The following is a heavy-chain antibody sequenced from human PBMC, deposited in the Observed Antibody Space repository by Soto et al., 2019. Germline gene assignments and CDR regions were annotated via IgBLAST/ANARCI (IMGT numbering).Heavy chain of an antibody. J-gene: IGHJ6*02. CDR3: AKDLYYYDSSGYYYCDYYYGMDV. CDR1: GFTFSSYG. Sequence: GGSLRLSCAASGFTFSSYGMHWVRQAPGKGLEWVAVISYDGSNKYYADSVKGRFTISRDNSKNTLYLQMNSLRAEDTAVYYCAKDLYYYDSSGYYYCDYYYGMDVWGQGTTVTVSS. CDR2: ISYDGSNK. D-gene: IGHD3-22*01. V-gene: IGHV3-30*18.